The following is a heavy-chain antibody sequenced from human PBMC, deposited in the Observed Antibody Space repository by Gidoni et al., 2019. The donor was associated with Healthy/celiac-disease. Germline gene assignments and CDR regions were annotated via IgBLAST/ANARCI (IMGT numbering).Heavy chain of an antibody. CDR3: TTDHYNDILTGYRIDY. D-gene: IGHD3-9*01. Sequence: EVQLVESGGGWGKPGGPFSLSCGASGFTFSNAWRSWVRQAPEKGLEWVGRIKSKTDGWTTDYSAPVKGRVTISRDDSKNTLYLQMNSLKTEDTAVYYCTTDHYNDILTGYRIDYWGQGTLVTVSS. CDR1: GFTFSNAW. J-gene: IGHJ4*02. CDR2: IKSKTDGWTT. V-gene: IGHV3-15*01.